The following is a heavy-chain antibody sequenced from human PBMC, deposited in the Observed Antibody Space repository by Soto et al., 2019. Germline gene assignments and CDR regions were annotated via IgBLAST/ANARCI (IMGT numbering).Heavy chain of an antibody. Sequence: QVQLQESGPGLVKPSQTLSLTCTVSGGSISSGGYYWSWIRQHPGKGLEWIGYIYYSGSTYYNPSLKXXVXIXXDTSKNQFSLKLSSVTAADTAVYYCASTEDEIFDYWGQGTLVTVSS. V-gene: IGHV4-31*01. CDR2: IYYSGST. CDR1: GGSISSGGYY. J-gene: IGHJ4*02. D-gene: IGHD2-15*01. CDR3: ASTEDEIFDY.